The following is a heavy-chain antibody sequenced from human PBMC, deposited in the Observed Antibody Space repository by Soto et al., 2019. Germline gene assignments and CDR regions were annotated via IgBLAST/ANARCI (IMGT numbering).Heavy chain of an antibody. CDR2: IFSNDEK. V-gene: IGHV2-26*01. CDR3: ARIRLGSSYDY. D-gene: IGHD6-13*01. CDR1: GFSLSNARMG. Sequence: QVTLKESGPVLVKPTETLTLTCTVSGFSLSNARMGVSWIRQPPGKALEWLAHIFSNDEKSYSTSLKSSLTISKDTSKSQVVLTMTTMDPVDTATHYGARIRLGSSYDYWGQGTLVTVSS. J-gene: IGHJ4*02.